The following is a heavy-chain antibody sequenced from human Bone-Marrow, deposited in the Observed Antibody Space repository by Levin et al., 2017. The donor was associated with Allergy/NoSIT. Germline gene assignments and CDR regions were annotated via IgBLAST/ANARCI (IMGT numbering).Heavy chain of an antibody. CDR3: VKDMSAVMNYYGMDV. J-gene: IGHJ6*02. D-gene: IGHD3-10*01. V-gene: IGHV3-9*01. Sequence: PGGSLRLSCTASGFPFVDYAMHWARQVPGKGREWVSVIVWGSERIAYADSVKGRFTISRDNAKNSLFLQMNNLRVEDTALYYCVKDMSAVMNYYGMDVWGQGTTVTVSS. CDR1: GFPFVDYA. CDR2: IVWGSERI.